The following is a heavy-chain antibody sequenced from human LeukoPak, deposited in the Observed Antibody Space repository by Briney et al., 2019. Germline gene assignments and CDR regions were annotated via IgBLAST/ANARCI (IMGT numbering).Heavy chain of an antibody. D-gene: IGHD3-22*01. Sequence: PSETLSPTCTVSGGSISSYYWSWIRQPPGKGLEWIGYIYTSGSTNYNPSLKSRVTISVDTSKNQFSLKLSSVTAADTAVYYCARSSRYYDSSGYYYSLPFDYWGQGTLVTVSS. CDR3: ARSSRYYDSSGYYYSLPFDY. V-gene: IGHV4-4*09. J-gene: IGHJ4*02. CDR1: GGSISSYY. CDR2: IYTSGST.